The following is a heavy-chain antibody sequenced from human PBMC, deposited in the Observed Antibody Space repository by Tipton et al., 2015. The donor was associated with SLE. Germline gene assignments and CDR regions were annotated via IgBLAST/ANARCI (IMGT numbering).Heavy chain of an antibody. CDR1: GVSMTTGGHY. D-gene: IGHD6-13*01. J-gene: IGHJ4*02. Sequence: TLSLTCTVSGVSMTTGGHYWSWIRQHPGKGLEWIGTIYYNGATRYNPSLMSRVTMSVDTSKNQFSLRLSSVTAADTAVYYCARELLIAAAGSGDFWGQGTRVTVSS. CDR3: ARELLIAAAGSGDF. CDR2: IYYNGAT. V-gene: IGHV4-39*02.